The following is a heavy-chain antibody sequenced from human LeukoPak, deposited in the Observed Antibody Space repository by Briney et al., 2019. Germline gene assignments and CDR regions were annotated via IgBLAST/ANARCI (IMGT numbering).Heavy chain of an antibody. CDR2: IYSGGIT. J-gene: IGHJ5*01. Sequence: PGGSLRLSCEVSGSTVNSNYMSWVRQVPGKGLEWVSIIYSGGITYYTDSVKGRFTISRDSSKNTVDLQMNSLRVEDTAVYYCARDRYSSGWYDSWGQGTRVTVSS. D-gene: IGHD3-22*01. V-gene: IGHV3-66*01. CDR3: ARDRYSSGWYDS. CDR1: GSTVNSNY.